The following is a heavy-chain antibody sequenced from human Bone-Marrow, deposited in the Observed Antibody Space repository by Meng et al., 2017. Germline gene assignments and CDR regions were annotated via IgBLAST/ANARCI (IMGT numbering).Heavy chain of an antibody. CDR2: INHSGST. CDR3: ASKISLGEEYYYGMDV. V-gene: IGHV4-34*01. D-gene: IGHD3-16*01. CDR1: GGSFSGYY. J-gene: IGHJ6*02. Sequence: GSLRLSCAVYGGSFSGYYWSWIRQPPGKGLEWIGEINHSGSTNYNPSLKSRVTISVDTSKNQFSLKLSSVTAADTAVYYCASKISLGEEYYYGMDVWGQGTTVTVSS.